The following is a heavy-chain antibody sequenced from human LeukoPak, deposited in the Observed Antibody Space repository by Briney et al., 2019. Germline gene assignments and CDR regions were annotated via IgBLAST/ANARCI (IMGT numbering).Heavy chain of an antibody. CDR3: AELGITMIGGV. CDR2: IKQDGSEK. D-gene: IGHD3-10*02. Sequence: PGGSLRLSCAASGFTFSSYEMNWVRQAPGKGLEWVANIKQDGSEKYYVDSVKGRFTISRDNAKNSLYLQMNRLRAEDTAVYYCAELGITMIGGVWGKGTTVTISS. CDR1: GFTFSSYE. V-gene: IGHV3-7*01. J-gene: IGHJ6*04.